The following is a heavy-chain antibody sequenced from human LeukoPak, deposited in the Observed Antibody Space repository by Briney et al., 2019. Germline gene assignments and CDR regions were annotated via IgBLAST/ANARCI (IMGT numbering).Heavy chain of an antibody. CDR1: GGSISSYY. D-gene: IGHD1-26*01. CDR3: ARLGWDAFDI. J-gene: IGHJ3*02. Sequence: SETLSLTCTVSGGSISSYYWSWIRQPPGKGLEWIGYIYYSGSTNYNPSLKSRVTTSVDTSKNQFSLKLSSVTAADTAVYYCARLGWDAFDIWGQGTMVTVSS. V-gene: IGHV4-59*12. CDR2: IYYSGST.